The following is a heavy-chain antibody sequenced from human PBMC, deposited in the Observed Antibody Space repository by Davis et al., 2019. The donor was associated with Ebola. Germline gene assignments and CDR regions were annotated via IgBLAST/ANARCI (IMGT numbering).Heavy chain of an antibody. J-gene: IGHJ4*02. V-gene: IGHV3-21*01. CDR1: GFTFGTYA. CDR2: ISSSSSYI. D-gene: IGHD3-10*01. CDR3: ARMVRGFGELLQQYYFDY. Sequence: GESLKISCAASGFTFGTYAMSWVRQAPGKGLEWVSSISSSSSYIYYADSVKGRFTISRDNAKNSLYLQMNSLRAEDTAVYYCARMVRGFGELLQQYYFDYWGQGTLVTVSS.